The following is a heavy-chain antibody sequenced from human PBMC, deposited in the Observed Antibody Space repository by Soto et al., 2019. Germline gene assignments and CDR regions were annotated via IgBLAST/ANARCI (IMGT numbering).Heavy chain of an antibody. J-gene: IGHJ6*02. Sequence: ASVKVSCKASGYTFTNFYMHWVRQAPGQGLEWMGIINPSGGSTSYAQKFQGRVTMTRDTSTSTVYMELSSLRSEDTAVYYCASRCSGGSCYSRLNYYYGMDVWGQGTTVTVSS. CDR1: GYTFTNFY. CDR3: ASRCSGGSCYSRLNYYYGMDV. D-gene: IGHD2-15*01. CDR2: INPSGGST. V-gene: IGHV1-46*01.